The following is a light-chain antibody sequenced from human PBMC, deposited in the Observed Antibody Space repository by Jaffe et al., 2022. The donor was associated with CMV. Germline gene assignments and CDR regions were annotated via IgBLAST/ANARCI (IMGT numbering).Light chain of an antibody. CDR1: QSINNW. J-gene: IGKJ2*01. V-gene: IGKV1-5*03. CDR2: KAS. Sequence: DIQMTQSPSTLSASVGDRVTITCRASQSINNWLAWYQQKRGKAPKLLIYKASSLESGVPSRFSGSGSGTEFTLTISSLQPDDFATYYCQQYNSYPYIFGQGTKLEIK. CDR3: QQYNSYPYI.